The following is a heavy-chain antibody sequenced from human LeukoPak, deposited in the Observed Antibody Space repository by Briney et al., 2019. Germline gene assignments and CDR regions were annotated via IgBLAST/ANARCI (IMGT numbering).Heavy chain of an antibody. CDR1: GYTFTRNY. Sequence: WASVNVSCKSSGYTFTRNYMHWVRQAPGQGLEWVGLINPTGSTAWSAQKFRGRLTMTRDLSTTTDYMELSSLRLEDTAVYYCARDNSLEDMAWWFDPWGQGTLVIVSS. CDR3: ARDNSLEDMAWWFDP. V-gene: IGHV1-46*01. D-gene: IGHD5-24*01. J-gene: IGHJ5*02. CDR2: INPTGSTA.